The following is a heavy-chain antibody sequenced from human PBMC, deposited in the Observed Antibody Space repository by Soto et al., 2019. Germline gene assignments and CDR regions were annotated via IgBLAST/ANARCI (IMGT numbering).Heavy chain of an antibody. Sequence: ASVKVSCKASGGTFSSYAISWVRRAPGQGLEWMGGIIPIFGTANYAQKFQGRVTITADESTSTAYMELSSLRSEDTAVYYCARGNAGVVPAATAGFLLNYWGQGTLVTVSS. J-gene: IGHJ4*02. CDR1: GGTFSSYA. D-gene: IGHD2-2*01. CDR3: ARGNAGVVPAATAGFLLNY. CDR2: IIPIFGTA. V-gene: IGHV1-69*13.